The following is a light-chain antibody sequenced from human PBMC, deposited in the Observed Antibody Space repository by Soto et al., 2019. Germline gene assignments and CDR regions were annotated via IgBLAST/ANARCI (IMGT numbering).Light chain of an antibody. CDR2: GAS. CDR1: QSIRNN. CDR3: QQYNNWPRT. V-gene: IGKV3-15*01. J-gene: IGKJ1*01. Sequence: EIVLTQSPATLSVSPGERVTLSCRASQSIRNNLAWFQQRPGQAPRLLIYGASTRASDVPARFSGSGSGTEFALTISSLQSEDFAVYYCQQYNNWPRTFGQWTKVEIK.